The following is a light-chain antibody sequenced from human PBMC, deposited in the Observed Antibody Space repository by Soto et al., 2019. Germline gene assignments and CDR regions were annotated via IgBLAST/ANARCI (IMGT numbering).Light chain of an antibody. J-gene: IGKJ5*01. CDR2: RAA. CDR3: HQRNQ. CDR1: QSVSSNY. V-gene: IGKV3-20*01. Sequence: EFVLTQSPGTLSLSPEERATLSCRASQSVSSNYIAWYQQKPGQPPRLPIYRAASRAPGIPARFSGSRSGTDFTLTISSVEPEDFAMYYCHQRNQFGQGTRLEIK.